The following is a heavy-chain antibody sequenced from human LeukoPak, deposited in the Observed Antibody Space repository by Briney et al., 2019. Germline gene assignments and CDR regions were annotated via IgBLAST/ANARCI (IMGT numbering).Heavy chain of an antibody. Sequence: GGSLRLSCAVSGFTFSSYAMHWVRQAPGKGLEWVAVISYDGSNKYYADSVKGRFTISRDNSKNTLYLQMNSLRAEDTAVYYCAREGWLQSYFDYWGQGTLVTVSS. D-gene: IGHD5-24*01. CDR1: GFTFSSYA. J-gene: IGHJ4*02. CDR3: AREGWLQSYFDY. V-gene: IGHV3-30-3*01. CDR2: ISYDGSNK.